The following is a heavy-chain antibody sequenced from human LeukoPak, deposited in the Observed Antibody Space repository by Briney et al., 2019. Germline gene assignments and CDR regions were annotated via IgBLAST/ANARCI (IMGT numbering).Heavy chain of an antibody. V-gene: IGHV3-7*01. CDR3: ARSYGDYLDAFDI. CDR1: GFTLSSYW. Sequence: GGSLRLSCAASGFTLSSYWMSWVRQAPGKGLEWVANIKQDESEKDYVDSVKGRFTISRDNAKNSLYLQMNSLRAEDTAVYYCARSYGDYLDAFDIWGQGTMVTVSS. D-gene: IGHD4-17*01. J-gene: IGHJ3*02. CDR2: IKQDESEK.